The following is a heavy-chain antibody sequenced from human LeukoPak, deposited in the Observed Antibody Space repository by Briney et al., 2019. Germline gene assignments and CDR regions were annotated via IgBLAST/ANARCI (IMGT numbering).Heavy chain of an antibody. J-gene: IGHJ1*01. D-gene: IGHD2-2*01. CDR1: GGSISSSSYY. CDR2: IYYSGRT. Sequence: SETLSLTCTVSGGSISSSSYYWGWIRQPPGKGLEWIGSIYYSGRTYYNPSLKSRVTISVDTSKNQCSLKLSSVTAADTAVYYCAKGPGNIVVVPAAISCFQHWGQGTLVTVSS. V-gene: IGHV4-39*01. CDR3: AKGPGNIVVVPAAISCFQH.